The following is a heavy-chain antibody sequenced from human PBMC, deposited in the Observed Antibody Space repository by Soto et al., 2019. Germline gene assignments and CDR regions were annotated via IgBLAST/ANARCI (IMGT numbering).Heavy chain of an antibody. Sequence: SESLSLTCTVSGASISSGDYYWNWIRQHPGKGLEWIGYIYYSGSTDYTPSLKSRVSISVDTSQNQFSLKLTSVTAADTAFYYSAGQPRQWDLKYRFIWGLGTLVTVSS. D-gene: IGHD1-26*01. CDR1: GASISSGDYY. CDR2: IYYSGST. CDR3: AGQPRQWDLKYRFI. J-gene: IGHJ4*02. V-gene: IGHV4-31*03.